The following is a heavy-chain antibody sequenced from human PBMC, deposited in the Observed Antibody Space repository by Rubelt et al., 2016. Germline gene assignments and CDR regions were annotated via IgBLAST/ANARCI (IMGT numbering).Heavy chain of an antibody. D-gene: IGHD3-3*01. CDR3: ARGPDFWSGYYTQSGYYFDY. Sequence: SGSTYYNPSLKSRVTISVDTSKNQFSLKLSPVTAADTAVYYCARGPDFWSGYYTQSGYYFDYWGQGTLVTVSS. CDR2: SGST. J-gene: IGHJ4*02. V-gene: IGHV4-31*02.